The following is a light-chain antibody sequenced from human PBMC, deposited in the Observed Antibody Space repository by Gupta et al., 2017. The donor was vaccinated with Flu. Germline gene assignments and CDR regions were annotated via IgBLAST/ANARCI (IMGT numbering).Light chain of an antibody. CDR1: QSVLYSSNNKNY. CDR2: WAS. CDR3: QQEDNTPWT. Sequence: DIVMTQSPDSLAVSLGERATINCKSSQSVLYSSNNKNYLAWYQQKPGQPPKLLIYWASTRESGVPDSFSGSGSGTDFTLTISSLQAEDVAVYYCQQEDNTPWTFGQGTKVEIK. V-gene: IGKV4-1*01. J-gene: IGKJ1*01.